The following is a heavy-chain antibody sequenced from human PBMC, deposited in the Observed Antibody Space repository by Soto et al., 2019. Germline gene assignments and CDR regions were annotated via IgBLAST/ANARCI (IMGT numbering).Heavy chain of an antibody. CDR1: GGSIISYY. Sequence: SDNLSLTYTVSGGSIISYYWSWILQPTGKGLEWIGYIYDSGRTNYNTSIKSRDTISVDTSKNQISLKKTYVTAADTAVYYCAAPPRYWGQGTLVTVS. V-gene: IGHV4-59*01. D-gene: IGHD6-6*01. CDR3: AAPPRY. J-gene: IGHJ4*02. CDR2: IYDSGRT.